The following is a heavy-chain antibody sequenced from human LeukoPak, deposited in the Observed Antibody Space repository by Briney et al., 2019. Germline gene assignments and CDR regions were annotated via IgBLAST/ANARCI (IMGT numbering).Heavy chain of an antibody. J-gene: IGHJ6*02. V-gene: IGHV3-23*01. CDR3: AKETYYDILTGYNAGMDV. CDR1: GFTFSSYA. Sequence: GGSLRLSCAASGFTFSSYAMSWVRQAPGKGLEWVSAISGSGGSTYYADSVKGRFTISRDNSKNTLYLQMNSLRAEDTAVYYCAKETYYDILTGYNAGMDVWGQGTTVTVSS. CDR2: ISGSGGST. D-gene: IGHD3-9*01.